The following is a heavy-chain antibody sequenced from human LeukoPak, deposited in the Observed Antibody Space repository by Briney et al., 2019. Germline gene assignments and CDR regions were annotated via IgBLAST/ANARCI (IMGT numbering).Heavy chain of an antibody. CDR3: AKDLGVRVVIAIPSYYFDY. V-gene: IGHV3-23*01. D-gene: IGHD2-21*01. CDR2: ISGSGGST. CDR1: GFTFSSYA. Sequence: GGSLRLSCAASGFTFSSYAMSWVRQAPGKGLEWVSAISGSGGSTYYADSVKGRFTISRDNSKNTLYLQMNSLRAEDTAVYYCAKDLGVRVVIAIPSYYFDYWGQGTLVTVSS. J-gene: IGHJ4*02.